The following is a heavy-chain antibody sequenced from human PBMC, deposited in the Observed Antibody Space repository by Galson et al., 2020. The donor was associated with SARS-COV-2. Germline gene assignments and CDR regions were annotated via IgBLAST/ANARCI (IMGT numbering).Heavy chain of an antibody. D-gene: IGHD3-10*01. CDR3: ARDQGSYYNNNYYYYGMDV. CDR2: IYYSGST. J-gene: IGHJ6*02. CDR1: GGSISSYY. Sequence: ETSETLSLTCTVSGGSISSYYWSWIRQPPGKGLEWIGYIYYSGSTNYNPSLKSRVTISVDTSKNQFSLKLSSVTAADTAVYYCARDQGSYYNNNYYYYGMDVWGQGTKVTVSS. V-gene: IGHV4-59*01.